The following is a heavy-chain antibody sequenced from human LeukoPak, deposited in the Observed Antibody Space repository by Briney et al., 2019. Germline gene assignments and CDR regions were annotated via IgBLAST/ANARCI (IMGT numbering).Heavy chain of an antibody. J-gene: IGHJ3*02. Sequence: GGSLRLSCAASGFTFSSYSMNWVRQAPGKGLEWVSYISSSSSTIYYADSVKGRFTFSRDNAKDSLYLQMNSLRAEDTAVYYCAKEGDYYGSGSHRDAFDMWGQGTMVTVSS. V-gene: IGHV3-48*01. CDR1: GFTFSSYS. D-gene: IGHD3-10*01. CDR3: AKEGDYYGSGSHRDAFDM. CDR2: ISSSSSTI.